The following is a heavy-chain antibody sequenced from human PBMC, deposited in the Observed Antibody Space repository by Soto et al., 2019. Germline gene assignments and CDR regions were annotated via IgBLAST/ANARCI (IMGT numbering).Heavy chain of an antibody. D-gene: IGHD3-3*01. J-gene: IGHJ4*02. Sequence: QITLNESGPTVVRPTETLTLTCRFSGFSLTTSGVDVGWVRQSPGKAPEWLALIYWDDDKRYSESLKSRLTITKDTSKNQVVLTVANLDPTDTATYYCAHRVLRTVFGLVTTTAIYFDFWGQGTPVAVSS. CDR3: AHRVLRTVFGLVTTTAIYFDF. V-gene: IGHV2-5*02. CDR1: GFSLTTSGVD. CDR2: IYWDDDK.